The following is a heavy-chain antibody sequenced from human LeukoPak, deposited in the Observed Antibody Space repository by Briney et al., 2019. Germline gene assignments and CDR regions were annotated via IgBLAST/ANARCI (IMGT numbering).Heavy chain of an antibody. CDR1: GGSISTSSYY. D-gene: IGHD5-18*01. CDR3: ARQVTFGYAFAYYFDY. CDR2: IHNSEST. V-gene: IGHV4-39*01. Sequence: PSETLSLTCTVSGGSISTSSYYWGWIRQPPGKGLEWIGNIHNSESTYYNSSLKSRVTMSVDTSKNQFSLKLSSVTAADTAVYYCARQVTFGYAFAYYFDYWGQGSLVTVSS. J-gene: IGHJ4*02.